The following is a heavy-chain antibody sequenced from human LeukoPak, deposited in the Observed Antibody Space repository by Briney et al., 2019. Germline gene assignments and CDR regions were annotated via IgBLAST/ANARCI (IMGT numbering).Heavy chain of an antibody. CDR2: INYSGST. J-gene: IGHJ4*02. V-gene: IGHV4-39*01. CDR3: TRHAHGYNPPYYFDY. D-gene: IGHD5-18*01. Sequence: SETLSLTCTVSGGSISSSSYYWGWIRQPPGKGLEWIGTINYSGSTYYNPSLKSRVTISVDTSKNQFSLKLSSVTAADTAVYYCTRHAHGYNPPYYFDYWGQGTLVTVSS. CDR1: GGSISSSSYY.